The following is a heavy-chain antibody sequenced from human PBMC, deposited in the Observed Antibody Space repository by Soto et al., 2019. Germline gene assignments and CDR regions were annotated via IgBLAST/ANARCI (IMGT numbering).Heavy chain of an antibody. CDR2: SRNKGHRYST. V-gene: IGHV3-72*01. Sequence: PGGSLRLSCAASGFSVRSSQMSWVRQTPGKGLEWVGRSRNKGHRYSTEYAASVKGRFTISRDESKNSLYLQMNSLKTEDTAVYYCVRGHAGFDYWGQGTLVTVSS. CDR1: GFSVRSSQ. J-gene: IGHJ4*02. CDR3: VRGHAGFDY.